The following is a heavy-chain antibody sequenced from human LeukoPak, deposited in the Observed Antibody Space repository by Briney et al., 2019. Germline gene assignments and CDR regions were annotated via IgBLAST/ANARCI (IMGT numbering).Heavy chain of an antibody. CDR1: GYRFTSYW. CDR3: AIGGDSSTSCYRCCDY. J-gene: IGHJ4*02. D-gene: IGHD2-2*02. V-gene: IGHV5-51*01. CDR2: IYPGDSDT. Sequence: GESLKTFCYGSGYRFTSYWVGWVRQIPGKGLEWMGFIYPGDSDTRYSPSFQGQVTISADKSIRTAYLQWSGLKASDTAMYYCAIGGDSSTSCYRCCDYWGQGTLVTVSS.